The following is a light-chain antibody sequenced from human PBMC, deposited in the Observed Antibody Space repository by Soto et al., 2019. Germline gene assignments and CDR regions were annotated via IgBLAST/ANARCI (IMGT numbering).Light chain of an antibody. J-gene: IGKJ3*01. V-gene: IGKV1-9*01. CDR1: QDTRSY. Sequence: DIQLTQSPSFLSASVGDRVTITCRASQDTRSYLAWYQQKPGKAPKLLIYVACTLQSGVPSRFSGSGSGTEFTLTISSLQPEDFATYYCQQHNSYPLTFGPGTKVEIK. CDR2: VAC. CDR3: QQHNSYPLT.